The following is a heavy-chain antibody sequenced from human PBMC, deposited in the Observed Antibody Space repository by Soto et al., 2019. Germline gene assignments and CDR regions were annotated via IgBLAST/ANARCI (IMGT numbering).Heavy chain of an antibody. V-gene: IGHV3-23*01. CDR3: AKSEPYGSGSYYFDY. Sequence: EVQLLESGGGLVQPGGSLRLSCAASGFTFSRNDMSWVRQAPGKGLEWVSGISGGGGATYYADSVKGRFTISRDNSKNTLYLQMNSLRAEDTAIYYCAKSEPYGSGSYYFDYWGQGTLVTVSS. CDR2: ISGGGGAT. D-gene: IGHD1-26*01. CDR1: GFTFSRND. J-gene: IGHJ4*02.